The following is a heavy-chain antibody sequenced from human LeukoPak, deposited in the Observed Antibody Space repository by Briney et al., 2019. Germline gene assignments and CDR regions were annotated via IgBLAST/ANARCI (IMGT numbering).Heavy chain of an antibody. CDR2: ISWNSGDI. CDR1: GFSFGGYA. V-gene: IGHV3-9*01. J-gene: IGHJ2*01. CDR3: VKSGGYATAIRYFDL. D-gene: IGHD2-21*02. Sequence: SGRSLRLSCAASGFSFGGYALHWVRQAPGKGLEWVASISWNSGDIVHADSVKGRFTISRDNAKNSLYLQMDGLRTEDTALYYCVKSGGYATAIRYFDLWGRGTLVTVSS.